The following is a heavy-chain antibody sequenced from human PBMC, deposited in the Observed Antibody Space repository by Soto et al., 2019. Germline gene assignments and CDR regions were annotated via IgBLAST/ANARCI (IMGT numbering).Heavy chain of an antibody. J-gene: IGHJ6*02. Sequence: SETLSLTCNVSGDSITSSRYYWGWIRQPPGKGLEWIGYIYYSGSTNYNPSLKSRVTISVDTSKNQFSLKLSSVTAADTAVYYCARLWRGGYYYGVDVWGQGTTVTVS. CDR1: GDSITSSRYY. V-gene: IGHV4-61*05. D-gene: IGHD2-21*01. CDR2: IYYSGST. CDR3: ARLWRGGYYYGVDV.